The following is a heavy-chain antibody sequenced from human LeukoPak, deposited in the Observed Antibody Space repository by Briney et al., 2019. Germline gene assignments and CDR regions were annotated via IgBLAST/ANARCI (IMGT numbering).Heavy chain of an antibody. CDR1: GYTFTDYF. J-gene: IGHJ4*02. V-gene: IGHV1-2*02. CDR3: AKVRDRLSSFYPAA. Sequence: GASVKVSCKASGYTFTDYFIHWVGQAPGQGLEGRGWVNPHSGGRNLAQKFQGRVTMTRDTSSTTAYLELSGLTSDDTAMYYCAKVRDRLSSFYPAAWGQGTLVTVSS. D-gene: IGHD6-13*01. CDR2: VNPHSGGR.